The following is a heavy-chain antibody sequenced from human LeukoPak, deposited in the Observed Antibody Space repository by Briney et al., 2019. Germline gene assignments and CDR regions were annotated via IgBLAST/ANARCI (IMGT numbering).Heavy chain of an antibody. CDR1: GYTFTSYY. J-gene: IGHJ4*02. CDR3: ARAVADNWNNAYYFDY. Sequence: ASVKVSCKASGYTFTSYYMHWVRQAPGQGLEWMGIINPSGGSTSYAQKFQGRVTMTTDTSTSTAYMELRSLRSDDTAVYYCARAVADNWNNAYYFDYWGQGTLVTVSS. CDR2: INPSGGST. V-gene: IGHV1-46*01. D-gene: IGHD1/OR15-1a*01.